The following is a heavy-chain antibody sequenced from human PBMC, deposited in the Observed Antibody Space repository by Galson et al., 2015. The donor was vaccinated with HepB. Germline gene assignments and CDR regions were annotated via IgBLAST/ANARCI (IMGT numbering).Heavy chain of an antibody. CDR1: GFTFSSYA. Sequence: SLRLSCAASGFTFSSYAMHWVRQAPGKGLEWVAVISYDGSNKYYADSVKGRFTISRDNSKNTLYLQMNSLRAEDTAVYYCARGRTIKVTPPTYNWFDPWGQGTLVTVSS. J-gene: IGHJ5*02. CDR2: ISYDGSNK. V-gene: IGHV3-30-3*01. CDR3: ARGRTIKVTPPTYNWFDP. D-gene: IGHD2-21*02.